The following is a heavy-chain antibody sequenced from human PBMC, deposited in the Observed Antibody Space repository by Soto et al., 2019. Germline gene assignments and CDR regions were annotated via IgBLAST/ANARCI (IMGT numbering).Heavy chain of an antibody. V-gene: IGHV3-15*01. CDR3: STATISL. CDR2: SKSKTDGGTT. J-gene: IGHJ4*02. CDR1: GFTFSNVW. Sequence: PGGSLRLSCVVSGFTFSNVWMSWVRQAPGKGLEWVGRSKSKTDGGTTNYAAPVKGRFTTSRDDSKNTLYLQMNSLKTEDTAVYFCSTATISLWGQGALVTVYS.